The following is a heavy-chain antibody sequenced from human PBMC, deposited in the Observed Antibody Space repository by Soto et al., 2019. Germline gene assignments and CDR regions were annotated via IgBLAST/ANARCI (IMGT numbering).Heavy chain of an antibody. J-gene: IGHJ5*02. Sequence: GGSLRLSCAASGFTFSSYSMNWVRQAPGKGLEWVSSISSSSSYIYYADSVKGRFTISRDNAKNSLYLQMNSLRAEDTAMYYCARDLDIVVVVSNWFDPWGQGTLVTVSS. CDR3: ARDLDIVVVVSNWFDP. CDR1: GFTFSSYS. CDR2: ISSSSSYI. V-gene: IGHV3-21*01. D-gene: IGHD2-15*01.